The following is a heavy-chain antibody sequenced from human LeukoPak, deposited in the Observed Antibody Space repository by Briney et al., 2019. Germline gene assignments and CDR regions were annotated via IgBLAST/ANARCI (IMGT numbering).Heavy chain of an antibody. D-gene: IGHD2-15*01. Sequence: SETLSLTCAVYGGSFSGYYWSWIRQPPGKGLEWIGEINHRGSTNYNPSLKSRVTISVDTSKNQFSLKLSSVTAADTAVYYCARGNGGYCSGGSCYSALKSIPYYYYGMDVWGQGATVTVSS. J-gene: IGHJ6*02. CDR3: ARGNGGYCSGGSCYSALKSIPYYYYGMDV. CDR1: GGSFSGYY. V-gene: IGHV4-34*01. CDR2: INHRGST.